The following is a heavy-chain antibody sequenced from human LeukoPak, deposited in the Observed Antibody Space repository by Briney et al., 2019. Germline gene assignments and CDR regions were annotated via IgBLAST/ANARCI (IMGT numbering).Heavy chain of an antibody. V-gene: IGHV3-7*01. CDR3: ARESGSVTSEVDFDY. Sequence: GGSLRLSCAASGFAFSSYWMSWVRQAPGKGLEWVATIRQDGSQKYYVDSVKGRFTISRDNAKNSLYLQMNSLRAEDTAVYYCARESGSVTSEVDFDYWGQGTLVTVSS. D-gene: IGHD4-17*01. J-gene: IGHJ4*02. CDR2: IRQDGSQK. CDR1: GFAFSSYW.